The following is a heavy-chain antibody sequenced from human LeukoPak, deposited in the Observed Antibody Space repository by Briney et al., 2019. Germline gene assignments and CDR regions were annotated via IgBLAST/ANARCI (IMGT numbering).Heavy chain of an antibody. J-gene: IGHJ4*02. Sequence: GGPLPLSCAASGFTFIGYWMPWVRRAPGKGLVWVALFNSDGSATTNADSVKGCFTISRDHAKNTLDLHMNNLRAEDTAVYYCAKGGTGHSDYWGQGTLVTVSS. V-gene: IGHV3-74*03. CDR1: GFTFIGYW. D-gene: IGHD3-16*01. CDR2: FNSDGSAT. CDR3: AKGGTGHSDY.